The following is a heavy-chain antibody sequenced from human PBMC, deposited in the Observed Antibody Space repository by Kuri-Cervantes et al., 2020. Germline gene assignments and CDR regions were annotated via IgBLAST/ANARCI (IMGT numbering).Heavy chain of an antibody. D-gene: IGHD6-13*01. CDR3: AHSSSSWYGGPTYFDY. CDR1: GFSLSTSGVG. Sequence: SGPTLVKPTQTLTLTCTFSGFSLSTSGVGVGWIRQPPGKALEWLALIYWDDDKRYSPSLKSRLTITKDTSKNQVVLTMTNMGPVDTATYYCAHSSSSWYGGPTYFDYWGQGTLVTVSS. V-gene: IGHV2-5*02. J-gene: IGHJ4*02. CDR2: IYWDDDK.